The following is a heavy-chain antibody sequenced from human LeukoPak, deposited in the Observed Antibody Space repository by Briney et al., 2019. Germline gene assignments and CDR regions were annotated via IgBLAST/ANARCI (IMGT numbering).Heavy chain of an antibody. Sequence: ASVKVSCKVSGYTLTELSMHWVRQATGQGLEWMGWLNPNSGDTGYARKFQDRGTITRNISISTAYMELSSLTSEDTAIYYCVRGLGFCRDSTCYSGAGDHWGQGTLVTVSS. D-gene: IGHD2-15*01. CDR2: LNPNSGDT. CDR3: VRGLGFCRDSTCYSGAGDH. V-gene: IGHV1-8*03. J-gene: IGHJ4*02. CDR1: GYTLTELS.